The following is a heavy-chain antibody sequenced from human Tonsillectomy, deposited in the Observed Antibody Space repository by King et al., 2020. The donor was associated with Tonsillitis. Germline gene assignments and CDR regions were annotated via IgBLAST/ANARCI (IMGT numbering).Heavy chain of an antibody. D-gene: IGHD3-3*01. CDR2: ISHDGGKK. Sequence: QLVQSGGGLVQPGRSLRLSFAASGFTFSRNGMHWVRQAPGKGLEWVAVISHDGGKKYYAYSVKGRFTISRDNSKNTLYLHVNSLRAEDTAVYYCAKDFGSGIYYYYYMDVWGKGTTVIVSS. V-gene: IGHV3-30*18. CDR3: AKDFGSGIYYYYYMDV. CDR1: GFTFSRNG. J-gene: IGHJ6*03.